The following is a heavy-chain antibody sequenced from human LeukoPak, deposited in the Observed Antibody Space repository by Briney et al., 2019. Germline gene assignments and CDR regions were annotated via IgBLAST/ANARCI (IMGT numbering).Heavy chain of an antibody. V-gene: IGHV4-34*01. CDR2: INHSGST. Sequence: PSETLSLTCAVYGGSFSGYYWSWIRQPPGKGLEWIGEINHSGSTNYNPSLKSRVTISVDASKNQFSLKLSSVTAADTAVYYCARGLDTAMYDYWGQGTLVTVSS. CDR1: GGSFSGYY. CDR3: ARGLDTAMYDY. D-gene: IGHD5-18*01. J-gene: IGHJ4*02.